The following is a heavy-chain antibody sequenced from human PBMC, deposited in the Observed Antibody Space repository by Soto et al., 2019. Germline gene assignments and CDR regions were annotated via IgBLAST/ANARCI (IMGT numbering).Heavy chain of an antibody. J-gene: IGHJ6*02. D-gene: IGHD1-26*01. Sequence: PSETLSLTCTVSGGSISWSGYYWIWIRQHTGKGQKWIGYIYYSGSTNYNPSLKSRVTISVDTSKNQFSLKLSSVTAADTAVYYCARVGHSGSWDYYYGMDVWGQGTTVTVSS. CDR1: GGSISWSGYY. CDR3: ARVGHSGSWDYYYGMDV. V-gene: IGHV4-61*08. CDR2: IYYSGST.